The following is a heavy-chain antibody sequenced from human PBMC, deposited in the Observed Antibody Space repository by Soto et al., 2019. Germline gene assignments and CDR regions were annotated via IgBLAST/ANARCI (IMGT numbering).Heavy chain of an antibody. D-gene: IGHD3-22*01. V-gene: IGHV4-61*03. CDR2: IYFSGAT. CDR1: GASVSSGDYY. CDR3: VRVHADESSGYYLDY. J-gene: IGHJ4*02. Sequence: QVQLQEAGPGLVKPSETLALNCSVSGASVSSGDYYWSWIRQPPGKGLELIGYIYFSGATSYDPSLERRVSISIDTFKNPFSLKLKSVTAADTAVYYCVRVHADESSGYYLDYWGQGLLVSVSS.